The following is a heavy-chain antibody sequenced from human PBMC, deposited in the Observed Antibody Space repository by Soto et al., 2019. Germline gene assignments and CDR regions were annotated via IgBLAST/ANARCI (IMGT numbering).Heavy chain of an antibody. J-gene: IGHJ4*02. Sequence: AGGSLRLSCAASGFTFSNYAVSWVRQAPGKGLEWVSAISGSGGNTYYTDSVKGRFTISRDNSKNTVYLQMNSLRADDTAVYYCARSTRTSGWSLVDYWGQGTLVTVSS. CDR2: ISGSGGNT. CDR1: GFTFSNYA. D-gene: IGHD6-19*01. V-gene: IGHV3-23*01. CDR3: ARSTRTSGWSLVDY.